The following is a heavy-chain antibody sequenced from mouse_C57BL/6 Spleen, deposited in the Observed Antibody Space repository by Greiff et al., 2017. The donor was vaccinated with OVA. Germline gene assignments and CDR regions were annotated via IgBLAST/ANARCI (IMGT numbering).Heavy chain of an antibody. CDR3: ARFITTVVATDYYAMDY. Sequence: EVKVVESGGGLVKPGGSLKLSCAASGFTFSDYGMHWVRQAPEKGLEWVAYISSGSSTIYYADTVKGRFTISRDNAKNTLFLQMTSLRSEDTAMYYCARFITTVVATDYYAMDYWGQGTSVTVSS. CDR1: GFTFSDYG. J-gene: IGHJ4*01. V-gene: IGHV5-17*01. CDR2: ISSGSSTI. D-gene: IGHD1-1*01.